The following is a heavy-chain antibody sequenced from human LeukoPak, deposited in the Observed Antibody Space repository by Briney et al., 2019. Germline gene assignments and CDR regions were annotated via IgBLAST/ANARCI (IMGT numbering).Heavy chain of an antibody. V-gene: IGHV3-7*01. D-gene: IGHD5-24*01. CDR3: AAWTDRGYNF. CDR2: INPEGSQA. CDR1: GFTFSSSW. Sequence: GGSLRLSCAASGFTFSSSWMNWVRQAPGKGLQWVGNINPEGSQARFVDSVMGRFTMSKDNAKNALYLQMNNLRVEDTAVFYCAAWTDRGYNFWGQGTVVTVSS. J-gene: IGHJ4*02.